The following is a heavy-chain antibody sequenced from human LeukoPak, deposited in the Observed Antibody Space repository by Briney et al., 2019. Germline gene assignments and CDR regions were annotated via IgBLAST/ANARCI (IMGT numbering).Heavy chain of an antibody. CDR3: AKATHGDYYYYMDV. Sequence: GGSLRLSCPASGFTFSSYAMSWVRQAPGKGLEWVSAISGSGGSTYYADSVKGRFTISRDNSKNMLYLQMNSLRAEDTALYYCAKATHGDYYYYMDVWGKGTTVTVSS. V-gene: IGHV3-23*01. CDR2: ISGSGGST. CDR1: GFTFSSYA. D-gene: IGHD3-10*01. J-gene: IGHJ6*03.